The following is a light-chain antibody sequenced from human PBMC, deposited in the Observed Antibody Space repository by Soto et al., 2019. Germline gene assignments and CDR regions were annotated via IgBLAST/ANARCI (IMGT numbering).Light chain of an antibody. Sequence: EIVLTQSPGTLSLSPGERATLSCRASQSVSSSYLAWYQQKPGQAPRLLIYAASSRATGIPDRFSGSGSGTEFTLTISRLEPEDLAVFYCHQYGTSPATFGGGTTVEIK. V-gene: IGKV3-20*01. J-gene: IGKJ4*01. CDR1: QSVSSSY. CDR3: HQYGTSPAT. CDR2: AAS.